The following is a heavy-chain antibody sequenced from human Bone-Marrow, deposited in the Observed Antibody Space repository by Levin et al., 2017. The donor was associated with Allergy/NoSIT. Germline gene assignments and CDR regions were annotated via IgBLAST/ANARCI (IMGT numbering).Heavy chain of an antibody. CDR2: ISSNGGST. CDR1: GFTFSSYA. J-gene: IGHJ1*01. Sequence: GESLKISCSASGFTFSSYAMHWVRQAPGKGLEYVSAISSNGGSTYYADSVKGRFTISRDNSKNTLYLQMSSLRAEDTAVYYCVKDRRIVVVVAATPTEYFQHWGQGTLVTVSS. CDR3: VKDRRIVVVVAATPTEYFQH. D-gene: IGHD2-15*01. V-gene: IGHV3-64D*06.